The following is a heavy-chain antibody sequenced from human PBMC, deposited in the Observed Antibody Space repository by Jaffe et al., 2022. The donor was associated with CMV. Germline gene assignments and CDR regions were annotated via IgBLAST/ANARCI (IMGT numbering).Heavy chain of an antibody. D-gene: IGHD1-26*01. Sequence: QVQLQESGPGLVKPSETLSLTCTVSGGSISSYYWSWIRQPPGKGLEWIGYIYYSGSTNYNPSLKSRVTISVDTSKNQFSLKLSSVTAADTAVYYCARGSDVRWELLYGYFDLWGRGTLVTVSS. J-gene: IGHJ2*01. CDR3: ARGSDVRWELLYGYFDL. V-gene: IGHV4-59*01. CDR2: IYYSGST. CDR1: GGSISSYY.